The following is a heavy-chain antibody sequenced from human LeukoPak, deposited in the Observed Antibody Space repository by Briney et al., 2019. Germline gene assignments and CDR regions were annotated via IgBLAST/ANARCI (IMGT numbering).Heavy chain of an antibody. CDR2: INHSGST. CDR3: ARVYSSGWYLAGLYFDY. V-gene: IGHV4-34*01. D-gene: IGHD6-19*01. Sequence: SETLSLTCAVYGGSFSGYYWSWIRQPPGKGLEWIGEINHSGSTNYNPSLKSRVTISVDTSKNQFSLKLSSVTAADTAVYYCARVYSSGWYLAGLYFDYWGQGTLVTVSS. J-gene: IGHJ4*02. CDR1: GGSFSGYY.